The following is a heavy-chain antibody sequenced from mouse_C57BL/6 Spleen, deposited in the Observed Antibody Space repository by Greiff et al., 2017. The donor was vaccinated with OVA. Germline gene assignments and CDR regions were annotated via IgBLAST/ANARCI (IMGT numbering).Heavy chain of an antibody. D-gene: IGHD1-1*01. CDR1: GFSFNTYA. CDR3: GRRHYYYYGSSYGWYFDV. CDR2: IRSKSNNYAT. J-gene: IGHJ1*03. V-gene: IGHV10-1*01. Sequence: EVKLVESGGGLVQPKGSLKLSCAASGFSFNTYAMNWVRQAPGKGLEWVARIRSKSNNYATYYADSVKDRFTISRDDSESMRYLQMNNLKTEDTAMYYCGRRHYYYYGSSYGWYFDVWGTGTTVTVTS.